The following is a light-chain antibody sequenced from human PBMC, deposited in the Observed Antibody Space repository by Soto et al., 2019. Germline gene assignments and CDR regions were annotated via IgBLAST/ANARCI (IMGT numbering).Light chain of an antibody. V-gene: IGKV1-9*01. J-gene: IGKJ5*01. CDR1: QDISIY. Sequence: DIQLTQSPSFLSASVGDRVTITCRAHQDISIYLAWYQQKPGKAPKLLIYGASTLQSGVPSRFSGSGSGTEFTLTISSLQPEDLATYYCQQLNSNPPITFGQGTRLEIK. CDR2: GAS. CDR3: QQLNSNPPIT.